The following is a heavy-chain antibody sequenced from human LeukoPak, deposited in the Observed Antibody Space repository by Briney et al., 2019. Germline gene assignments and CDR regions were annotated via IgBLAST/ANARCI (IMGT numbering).Heavy chain of an antibody. CDR1: GFTFSSIA. CDR2: ISGSGGGT. J-gene: IGHJ4*02. Sequence: PGKSLTLSCAASGFTFSSIAMSWVRQAPDKGLEWVSTISGSGGGTYYADSVKGRFTISRDDSKNTLYLQMNSLRADDTAVYYCAKDLGRYRNNFFDYWGQGNLVTVSS. V-gene: IGHV3-23*01. D-gene: IGHD1-26*01. CDR3: AKDLGRYRNNFFDY.